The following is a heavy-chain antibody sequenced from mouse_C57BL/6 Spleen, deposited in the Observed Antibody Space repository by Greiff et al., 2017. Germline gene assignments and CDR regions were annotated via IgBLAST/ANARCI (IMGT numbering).Heavy chain of an antibody. CDR2: LDPEDGDT. Sequence: VQLQQSGAELVRPGASVKLSCTASGFHIKDYYMHWVKQRPEQGLEWIGRLDPEDGDTEYAPKFLGKATMTADTSSNTAYMQLSSLTSEDTAVYYGTPHDGYYHDGDYWGQGTTLTVSS. D-gene: IGHD2-3*01. CDR1: GFHIKDYY. CDR3: TPHDGYYHDGDY. V-gene: IGHV14-1*01. J-gene: IGHJ2*01.